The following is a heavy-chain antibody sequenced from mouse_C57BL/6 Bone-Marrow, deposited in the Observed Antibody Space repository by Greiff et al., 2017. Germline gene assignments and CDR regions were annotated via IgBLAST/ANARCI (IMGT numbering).Heavy chain of an antibody. CDR1: GYSITSGYY. J-gene: IGHJ2*01. D-gene: IGHD1-1*01. V-gene: IGHV3-6*01. CDR3: ARTVGVVGRFDY. Sequence: EVQLVESGPGLVKPSQSLSLSCSVTGYSITSGYYWNWIRQFPGNKLECMGYISYDGSNNYNPSLKNRNSITRDTSTNQFFLKLNSLTTEDTAAYYCARTVGVVGRFDYWGQGTTLTVSS. CDR2: ISYDGSN.